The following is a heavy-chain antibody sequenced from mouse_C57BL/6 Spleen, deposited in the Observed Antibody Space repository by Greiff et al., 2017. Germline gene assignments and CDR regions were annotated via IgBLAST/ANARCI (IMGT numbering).Heavy chain of an antibody. D-gene: IGHD1-1*01. CDR1: GYTFTDYN. Sequence: EVQLQQSGPELVKPGASVTMSCKASGYTFTDYNMHWVKQSHGKSLEWIGYITPNNGGTSYNQKFKGKATLTVNKSSSTASMDLLSLTSEDSAVYYCALITTVVAPYWYFDVWGTGTTVTVSS. V-gene: IGHV1-22*01. CDR2: ITPNNGGT. J-gene: IGHJ1*03. CDR3: ALITTVVAPYWYFDV.